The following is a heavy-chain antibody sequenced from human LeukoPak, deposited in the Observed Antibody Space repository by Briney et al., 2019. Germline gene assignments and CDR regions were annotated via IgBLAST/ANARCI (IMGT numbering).Heavy chain of an antibody. CDR1: GFTFSSYG. CDR2: IRYDGSNK. Sequence: PGGSLRLSCAASGFTFSSYGMHWVRQAPGKGLEWVAFIRYDGSNKYYADSVKGRFTISRDNSKNTLYLQMGSLRAEDMAVYYCARGVRFLEGEFDPWGQGTLVTVSS. D-gene: IGHD3-3*01. V-gene: IGHV3-30*02. J-gene: IGHJ5*02. CDR3: ARGVRFLEGEFDP.